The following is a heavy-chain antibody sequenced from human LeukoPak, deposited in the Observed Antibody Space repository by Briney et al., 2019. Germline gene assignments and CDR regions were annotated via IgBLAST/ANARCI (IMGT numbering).Heavy chain of an antibody. Sequence: GASVKVSCKASGYTFTSYGISWVRQAPGQGLEWMGWISAYNGNTNYAQKLQGRVTMTTDTSTSTAYMELRSLRSDDTAVYYCARDRAGYNPPLAFDYWGQGTLVTVSS. J-gene: IGHJ4*02. CDR1: GYTFTSYG. CDR3: ARDRAGYNPPLAFDY. V-gene: IGHV1-18*01. CDR2: ISAYNGNT. D-gene: IGHD5-24*01.